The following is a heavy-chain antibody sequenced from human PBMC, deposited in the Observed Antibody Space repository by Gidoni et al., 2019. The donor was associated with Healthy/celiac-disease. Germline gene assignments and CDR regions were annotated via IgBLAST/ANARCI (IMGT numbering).Heavy chain of an antibody. CDR3: ARDRSITFGGVIVMCY. D-gene: IGHD3-16*02. CDR1: GFTFSSYA. J-gene: IGHJ4*02. V-gene: IGHV3-30-3*01. Sequence: QVQLVASGGGVVQPGRSLILSCAASGFTFSSYAMYWVRQAPGKGLEWVAVISYDGSNKYYADSVKGRLTISRDNYKNTLYLQRNSLRAEDTAVYSCARDRSITFGGVIVMCYWGQGTLVTVSS. CDR2: ISYDGSNK.